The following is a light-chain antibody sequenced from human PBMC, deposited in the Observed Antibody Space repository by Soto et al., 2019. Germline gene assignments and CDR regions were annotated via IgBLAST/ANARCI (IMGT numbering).Light chain of an antibody. V-gene: IGKV1-5*03. CDR3: QCYVGYFRT. CDR2: KAS. J-gene: IGKJ2*02. Sequence: DIQMAQSPSTLSASVGDRVTITCRASQSISSWLAWHQQKPGKAPKLLIYKASSLESGARSRSSGSGSGTGYTLPISYLRPDYFRSYCCQCYVGYFRTVGQWTKVDI. CDR1: QSISSW.